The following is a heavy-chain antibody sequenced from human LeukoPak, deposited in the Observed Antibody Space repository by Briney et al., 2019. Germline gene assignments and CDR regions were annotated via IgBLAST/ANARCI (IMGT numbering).Heavy chain of an antibody. V-gene: IGHV4-34*01. CDR1: GFTFSDYY. Sequence: GSLRLSCAASGFTFSDYYITWIRQPPGKGLEWIGEINHSGSTNYNPSLKSRVTISVDTSKNQFSLKLSSVTAADTAVYYCARGTYYYDTWGQGTLVTVSS. CDR3: ARGTYYYDT. D-gene: IGHD3-22*01. J-gene: IGHJ5*02. CDR2: INHSGST.